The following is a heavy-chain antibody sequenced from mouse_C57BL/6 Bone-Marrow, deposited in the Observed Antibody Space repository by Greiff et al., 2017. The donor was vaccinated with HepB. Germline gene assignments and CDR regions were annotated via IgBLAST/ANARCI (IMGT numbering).Heavy chain of an antibody. V-gene: IGHV3-8*01. CDR3: ARYYYDYDGGDWYFDV. D-gene: IGHD2-4*01. CDR2: ISYSGST. CDR1: GYSITSDY. J-gene: IGHJ1*03. Sequence: DVQLVESGPGLAKPSQTLSLTCSVTGYSITSDYWNWIRKFPGNKLEYMGYISYSGSTYYNPSLKSRISITRDTSKNQYYLQLNSVTTEDTATYYCARYYYDYDGGDWYFDVWGTGTTVTVSS.